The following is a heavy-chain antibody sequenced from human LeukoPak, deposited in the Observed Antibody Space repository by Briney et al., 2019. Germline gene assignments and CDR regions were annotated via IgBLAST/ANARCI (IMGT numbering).Heavy chain of an antibody. Sequence: SGGSLRLSCAASGFTFSNYGMHWVRQAPGKGLEWVAVISYDGSNKYYADSVKGRFTISRDNSKNTLYLQMNSLRAEDTAVYYCARAVYGDYVKYFQRWGQGTLVTVSS. CDR1: GFTFSNYG. J-gene: IGHJ1*01. V-gene: IGHV3-30*03. CDR3: ARAVYGDYVKYFQR. D-gene: IGHD4-17*01. CDR2: ISYDGSNK.